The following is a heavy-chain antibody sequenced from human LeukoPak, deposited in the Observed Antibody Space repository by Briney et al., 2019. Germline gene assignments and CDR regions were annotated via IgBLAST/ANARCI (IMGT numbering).Heavy chain of an antibody. V-gene: IGHV1-2*02. J-gene: IGHJ4*02. CDR3: ARGLWFGEVIDY. D-gene: IGHD3-10*01. CDR1: GYTFTGYY. CDR2: FNPNSGGT. Sequence: ASVKVSCKASGYTFTGYYMHWVRQAPGQGLEWMGWFNPNSGGTNYAQKFQGRVTMTRDTSISTAYMELSRLRSDDTAVYYCARGLWFGEVIDYWGQGTLVTVSS.